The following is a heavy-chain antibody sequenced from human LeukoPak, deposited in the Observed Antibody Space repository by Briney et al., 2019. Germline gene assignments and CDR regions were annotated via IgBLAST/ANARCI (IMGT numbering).Heavy chain of an antibody. D-gene: IGHD2-15*01. CDR1: GFSFSNYA. CDR3: AKVRSAVVAAATNY. J-gene: IGHJ4*02. Sequence: GGSLRLSCAASGFSFSNYAMSWVRQAPGKGLEWVSVISGSGDSTYHADSVKGRFTISRDNSNNTLYLQMNSLRAEDTAIYYCAKVRSAVVAAATNYWGQGTLVTVFS. CDR2: ISGSGDST. V-gene: IGHV3-23*01.